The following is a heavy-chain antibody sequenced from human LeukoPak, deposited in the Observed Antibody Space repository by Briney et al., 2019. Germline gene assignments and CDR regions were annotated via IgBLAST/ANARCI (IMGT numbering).Heavy chain of an antibody. J-gene: IGHJ4*02. CDR2: ISYTGTYI. CDR3: ARESTEERPGY. V-gene: IGHV3-21*04. D-gene: IGHD1-1*01. CDR1: AFSLNAYN. Sequence: GGSLRLSCAASAFSLNAYNMNWVRQAPGKGLEWVSSISYTGTYIYYADSVKGRFTISRDNAQNSLYLQMNSLRAEDTAIYYCARESTEERPGYWGQGTLVAVSS.